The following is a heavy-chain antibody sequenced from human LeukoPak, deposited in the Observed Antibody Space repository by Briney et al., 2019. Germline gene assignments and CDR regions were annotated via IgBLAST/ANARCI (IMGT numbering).Heavy chain of an antibody. J-gene: IGHJ4*02. CDR3: ASIAVAGGEY. D-gene: IGHD6-19*01. V-gene: IGHV3-30-3*01. Sequence: GGSLRLSCAASGFTFRSYAMHWVRQAPGKGLEWVAVISYDGSNKYYADSVKGRFTISRDNSKNTVYLQMNSLRAEDTAVYYCASIAVAGGEYWGQGTLVPVSS. CDR1: GFTFRSYA. CDR2: ISYDGSNK.